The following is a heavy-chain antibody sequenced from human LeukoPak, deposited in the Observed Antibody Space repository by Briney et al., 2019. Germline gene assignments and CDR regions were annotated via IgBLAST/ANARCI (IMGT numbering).Heavy chain of an antibody. D-gene: IGHD3-22*01. Sequence: SETLSLTCTVSGGSISSYYWSWIRQPAGKGLESIGHISTSGSTNYNPSLKSRVTMSVDTSKNQFSLKLSSVTAADTAVYYCARVRYSDSSVLTRKRSHYFDYWGQGTLVTVSS. J-gene: IGHJ4*02. CDR1: GGSISSYY. CDR2: ISTSGST. CDR3: ARVRYSDSSVLTRKRSHYFDY. V-gene: IGHV4-4*07.